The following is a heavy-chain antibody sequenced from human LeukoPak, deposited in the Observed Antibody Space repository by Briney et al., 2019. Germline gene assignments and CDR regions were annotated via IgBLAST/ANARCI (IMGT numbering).Heavy chain of an antibody. D-gene: IGHD3-10*01. Sequence: GGSLRLSCAASGFTFSSYSMNWVRQAPGKGLEWVSSISSSSSYIYYADSVKGRFTISRDNAKNSLYLQMNSLRAEDTAVYYFARDPMVRGVIRYFDYWGQGTLVTVSS. CDR3: ARDPMVRGVIRYFDY. J-gene: IGHJ4*02. CDR2: ISSSSSYI. V-gene: IGHV3-21*01. CDR1: GFTFSSYS.